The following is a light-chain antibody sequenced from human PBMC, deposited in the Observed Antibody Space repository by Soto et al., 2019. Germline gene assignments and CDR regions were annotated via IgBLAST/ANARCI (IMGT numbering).Light chain of an antibody. Sequence: IVMTQSPATLSVSPGERATLSCRASQSVSSNLAWYQQKPGQAPRLLISGASTRATGIPARFSGSGSGTEFTLTISSLQSEDFAVYYCQQYNNWPGTFGQGSKVDIK. CDR3: QQYNNWPGT. CDR1: QSVSSN. V-gene: IGKV3-15*01. CDR2: GAS. J-gene: IGKJ1*01.